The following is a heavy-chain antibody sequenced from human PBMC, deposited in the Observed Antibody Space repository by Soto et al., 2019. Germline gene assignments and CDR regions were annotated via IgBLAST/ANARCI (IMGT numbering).Heavy chain of an antibody. D-gene: IGHD2-2*01. CDR1: GGSISSGGYS. CDR2: IYYSGST. V-gene: IGHV4-30-2*03. Sequence: SETLSLTCAVSGGSISSGGYSWSWIRQPPGKGLEWIGSIYYSGSTYYNPSLKSRVTISVDTSKNQFSLKLSSVTAADTAVYYCARHSTPNTYYYYGMDVWGQGTTVT. J-gene: IGHJ6*02. CDR3: ARHSTPNTYYYYGMDV.